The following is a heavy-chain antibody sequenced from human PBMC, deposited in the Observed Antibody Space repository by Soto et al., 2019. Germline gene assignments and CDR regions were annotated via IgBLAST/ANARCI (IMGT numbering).Heavy chain of an antibody. CDR1: GGSISSYY. J-gene: IGHJ6*02. V-gene: IGHV4-4*07. CDR2: IYTSGST. CDR3: ARDNYDFWSGYYTNSYYYYGMDV. D-gene: IGHD3-3*01. Sequence: PSETLSLTCTVSGGSISSYYWSWIRQPAGKGLEWIGRIYTSGSTNYNPSLKSRVTMSVDTSKNQFSLKLSSVTAADTAVYYCARDNYDFWSGYYTNSYYYYGMDVWGQGTTVTV.